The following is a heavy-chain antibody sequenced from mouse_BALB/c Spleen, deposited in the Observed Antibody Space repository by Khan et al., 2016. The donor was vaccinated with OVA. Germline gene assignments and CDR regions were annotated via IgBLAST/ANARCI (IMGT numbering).Heavy chain of an antibody. CDR1: GYSITSDYA. CDR3: ASGGYWFGYQDALDY. D-gene: IGHD1-1*01. Sequence: VQLKESGPGLLKPSQSLSLTCTVTGYSITSDYAWNWIRQFPGNKLEWMAYIGYSGSTTNNPSLRSRISITRDTSKNQFFLQLNSETTEATTTYYCASGGYWFGYQDALDYGGQGTTVTVSS. CDR2: IGYSGST. J-gene: IGHJ4*01. V-gene: IGHV3-2*02.